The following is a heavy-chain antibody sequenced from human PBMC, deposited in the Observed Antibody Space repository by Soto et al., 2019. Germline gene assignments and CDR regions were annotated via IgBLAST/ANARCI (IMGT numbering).Heavy chain of an antibody. CDR2: ISWDGGST. CDR3: AKDIIAAAGSDY. D-gene: IGHD6-13*01. Sequence: GGSLRLSCAASGFTFDDYTMHWVRQAPGKGLEWVSLISWDGGSTYYADSVKGRFTISRDNSKNSLYLQMNSLRTEDTALYYCAKDIIAAAGSDYWGQGTLVTVSS. CDR1: GFTFDDYT. J-gene: IGHJ4*02. V-gene: IGHV3-43*01.